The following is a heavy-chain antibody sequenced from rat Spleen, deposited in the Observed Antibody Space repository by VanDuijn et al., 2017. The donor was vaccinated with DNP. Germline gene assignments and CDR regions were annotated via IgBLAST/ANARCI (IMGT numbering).Heavy chain of an antibody. CDR3: ARHRPITMMVVITSYFDY. CDR2: ISYDGSST. CDR1: GFTFSDYN. D-gene: IGHD1-12*02. Sequence: EVQLVESGGGLVQPGRSLKLSCAASGFTFSDYNMAWVRQAPKKGLEWVATISYDGSSTYYRDSVKGRFTISRDNAKSTLYLQMDSLRSEDTATYYCARHRPITMMVVITSYFDYWGQGVMVTVSS. J-gene: IGHJ2*01. V-gene: IGHV5-7*01.